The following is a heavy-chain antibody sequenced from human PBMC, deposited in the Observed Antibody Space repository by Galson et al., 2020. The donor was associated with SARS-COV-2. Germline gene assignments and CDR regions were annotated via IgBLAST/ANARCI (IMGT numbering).Heavy chain of an antibody. CDR2: IDWDDDK. Sequence: SGPTLVKPTQTLTLTCTFSGFSLSTSGMCVSWIRQPPGKALEWLARIDWDDDKYYSTSLKTRLTISKDTSKNQVVLTMTNMDPVDTATYYFSLCGVFPMVRGPYSPAIHYWAQRTLVPVSS. D-gene: IGHD3-10*01. J-gene: IGHJ4*02. CDR1: GFSLSTSGMC. CDR3: SLCGVFPMVRGPYSPAIHY. V-gene: IGHV2-70*11.